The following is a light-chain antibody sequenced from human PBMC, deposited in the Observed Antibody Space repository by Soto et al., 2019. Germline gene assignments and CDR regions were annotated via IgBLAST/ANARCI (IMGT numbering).Light chain of an antibody. Sequence: QFALTQPPSASGSPGQSVTISCAGTSSDVGAYNFVSWFQQHPGKAPKLMIYEVSKRPSGVPDRFSGSKSGNTASLTVSGLQAEDEADYYCSSYAGSNNVLFGGGTKLTVL. CDR1: SSDVGAYNF. J-gene: IGLJ2*01. V-gene: IGLV2-8*01. CDR3: SSYAGSNNVL. CDR2: EVS.